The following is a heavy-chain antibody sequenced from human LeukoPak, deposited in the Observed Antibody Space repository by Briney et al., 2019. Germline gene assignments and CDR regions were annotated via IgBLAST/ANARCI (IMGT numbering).Heavy chain of an antibody. CDR2: VYYIGST. D-gene: IGHD3-9*01. V-gene: IGHV4-30-4*01. Sequence: PSGTLSVTCTDPGGSISGGEYYWGCVSHPPGNGIGCIGYVYYIGSTYYNPSLKSRVTKSVDTSKNQFSLKLSSVTAADTAVYYCASIPYYDILTGATSGIYFQHWGQGTLVTVSS. CDR3: ASIPYYDILTGATSGIYFQH. J-gene: IGHJ1*01. CDR1: GGSISGGEYY.